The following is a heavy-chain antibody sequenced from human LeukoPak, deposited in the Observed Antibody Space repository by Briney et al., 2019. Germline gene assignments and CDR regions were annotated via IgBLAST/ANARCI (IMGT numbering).Heavy chain of an antibody. V-gene: IGHV4-61*02. CDR2: IYTSGST. D-gene: IGHD3-3*01. CDR1: GGSISSGSYY. J-gene: IGHJ6*02. Sequence: SQTLSLTCTVSGGSISSGSYYWSWIRQPAGKGLEWIGRIYTSGSTNCNPSLKSRVTISVDTSKNQFSLKLSSVTAADTAVYYCARAYYDFWRDYYYGMDVWGQGTTVTVSS. CDR3: ARAYYDFWRDYYYGMDV.